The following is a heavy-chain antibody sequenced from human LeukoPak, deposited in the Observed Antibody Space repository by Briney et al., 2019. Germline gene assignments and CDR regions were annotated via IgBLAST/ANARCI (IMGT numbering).Heavy chain of an antibody. Sequence: GGSLRLSCAASGLAFDDYAMHWVRQAPGKGLEWVSGISWNSGSIGYADSVKGRFTISRDNAKNSLYLQMNSLRAEDTALYYCAKDLGLLPQYFQHWGQGTLVTVSS. CDR1: GLAFDDYA. J-gene: IGHJ1*01. CDR2: ISWNSGSI. D-gene: IGHD2-15*01. V-gene: IGHV3-9*01. CDR3: AKDLGLLPQYFQH.